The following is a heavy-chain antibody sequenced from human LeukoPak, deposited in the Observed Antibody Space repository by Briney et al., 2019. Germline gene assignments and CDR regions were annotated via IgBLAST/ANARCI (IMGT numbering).Heavy chain of an antibody. Sequence: GGSLRFSCAASEFTFSTYAMHWVRQAPGKGLDWVAVISYDGSNKDYADSVKGRFTISRDNSKNTLYVQMNSLRAEDTAVYYCARAGDGYSSSSDYYSGMDVWGQGTTVTVSS. V-gene: IGHV3-30-3*01. D-gene: IGHD6-6*01. CDR2: ISYDGSNK. J-gene: IGHJ6*02. CDR3: ARAGDGYSSSSDYYSGMDV. CDR1: EFTFSTYA.